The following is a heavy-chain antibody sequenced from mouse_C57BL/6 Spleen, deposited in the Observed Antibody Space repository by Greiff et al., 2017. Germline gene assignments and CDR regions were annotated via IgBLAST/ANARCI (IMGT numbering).Heavy chain of an antibody. CDR2: ISSGSSTI. J-gene: IGHJ4*01. V-gene: IGHV5-17*01. D-gene: IGHD1-1*02. CDR1: GFTFSDYG. Sequence: EVKLQESGGGLVKPGGSLKLSCAASGFTFSDYGMHWVRQAPEKGLEWVAYISSGSSTIYYADTVKGRFTISRDNAKNTLFLQMTSLRSEDTAMYYCARQDYHYAMDYWGQGTSVTVSS. CDR3: ARQDYHYAMDY.